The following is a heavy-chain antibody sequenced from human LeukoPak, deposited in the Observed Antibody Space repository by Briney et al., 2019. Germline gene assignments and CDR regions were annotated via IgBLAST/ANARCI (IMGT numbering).Heavy chain of an antibody. CDR2: ISSDGGST. D-gene: IGHD5-12*01. CDR1: GFTFSSSA. V-gene: IGHV3-64*01. CDR3: ARDCNGYDALGY. Sequence: PGGSLRLSCAASGFTFSSSAMHWVRQAPGEGLEYVSAISSDGGSTYYAHSVKGGFTISRDNSKNTLYLQMCSLRAEDLSDYYCARDCNGYDALGYWGQGTLVTVSS. J-gene: IGHJ4*02.